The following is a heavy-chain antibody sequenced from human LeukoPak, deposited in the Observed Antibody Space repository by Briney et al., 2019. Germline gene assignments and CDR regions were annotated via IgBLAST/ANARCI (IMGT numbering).Heavy chain of an antibody. CDR3: ARDLYLSL. CDR2: IYSGDTT. Sequence: GGSLRLSCAASGFSVSSNYMSWVRQAPGRGLEWVSVIYSGDTTYYADSVKGRFTISRDTSKNTLYLQMNSLTPEDTAVYYCARDLYLSLWGQGTLVTVSS. V-gene: IGHV3-53*01. D-gene: IGHD2/OR15-2a*01. J-gene: IGHJ4*02. CDR1: GFSVSSNY.